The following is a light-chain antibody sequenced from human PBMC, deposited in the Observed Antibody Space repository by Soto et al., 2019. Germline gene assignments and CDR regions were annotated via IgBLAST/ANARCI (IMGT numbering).Light chain of an antibody. V-gene: IGKV1-5*03. J-gene: IGKJ1*01. Sequence: DIQMTQSPSTLSASVGDRVTITCRASQSISSWLAWYQQKPGTAPNLLIYKASTLQSGVPSRFSGSGSGTEFTLTISSLQPDDSATYYCQQYNDNWTFGQDTGVDIK. CDR3: QQYNDNWT. CDR2: KAS. CDR1: QSISSW.